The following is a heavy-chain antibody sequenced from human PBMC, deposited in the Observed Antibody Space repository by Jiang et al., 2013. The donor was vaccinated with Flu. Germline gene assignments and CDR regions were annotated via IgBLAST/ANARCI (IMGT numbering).Heavy chain of an antibody. J-gene: IGHJ4*02. CDR3: ASEYYDFWSGYYMHGGPFDY. CDR1: GYSFTSYW. V-gene: IGHV5-10-1*01. Sequence: SLRISCKGSGYSFTSYWISWVRQMPGKGLEWMGRIDPSDSYTNYSPSFQGHVTISADKSISTAYLQWSSLKASDTAMYYCASEYYDFWSGYYMHGGPFDYWGQGTLVTVSS. CDR2: IDPSDSYT. D-gene: IGHD3-3*01.